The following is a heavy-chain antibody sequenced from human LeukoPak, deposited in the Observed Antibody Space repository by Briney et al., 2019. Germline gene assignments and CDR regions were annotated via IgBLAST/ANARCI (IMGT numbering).Heavy chain of an antibody. CDR2: FSGSGGST. J-gene: IGHJ4*02. Sequence: GGSLRLSCAASGFTFSSYAMSWVRQAPGKGLEWVSSFSGSGGSTYYTDSVKGRFTISRDNSKSTLYLQMNSLRAEDTAVYYCARSGMTRFDYWGQGTLVTVSS. V-gene: IGHV3-23*01. CDR1: GFTFSSYA. CDR3: ARSGMTRFDY. D-gene: IGHD1-26*01.